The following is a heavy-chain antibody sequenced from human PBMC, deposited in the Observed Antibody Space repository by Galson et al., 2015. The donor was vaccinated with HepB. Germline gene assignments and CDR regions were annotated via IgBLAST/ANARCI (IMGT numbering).Heavy chain of an antibody. CDR3: ARGMAARPNPLDY. CDR2: ISGSGGST. D-gene: IGHD6-6*01. V-gene: IGHV3-23*01. Sequence: SLRLSCAASGFTFSSYAMSWVRQAPGKGLEWVSAISGSGGSTYYADSVKGRFTISRDNSKNTLYLQMNSLRAEDTAVYYCARGMAARPNPLDYWGQGTLVTVSS. J-gene: IGHJ4*02. CDR1: GFTFSSYA.